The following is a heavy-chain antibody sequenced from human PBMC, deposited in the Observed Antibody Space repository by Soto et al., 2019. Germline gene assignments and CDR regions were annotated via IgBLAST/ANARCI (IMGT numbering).Heavy chain of an antibody. V-gene: IGHV4-61*01. CDR3: AREEKQLSRYGGDFDY. CDR2: IYSIGTT. J-gene: IGHJ4*02. CDR1: DGSVNTGNYY. D-gene: IGHD3-16*01. Sequence: QVQLQESGPGLVKPSETLSLTCSVSDGSVNTGNYYWSWIRQPPVKGLEWIGHIYSIGTTNYNPSLKSRVTISVDTSKNQFSLKVTSVTAADTAVYFCAREEKQLSRYGGDFDYWGQGILVTVSS.